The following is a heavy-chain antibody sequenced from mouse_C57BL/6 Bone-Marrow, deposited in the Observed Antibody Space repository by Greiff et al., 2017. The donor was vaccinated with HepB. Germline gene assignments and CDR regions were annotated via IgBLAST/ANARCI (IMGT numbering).Heavy chain of an antibody. J-gene: IGHJ1*03. D-gene: IGHD2-4*01. CDR2: ISDGGSYT. V-gene: IGHV5-4*03. CDR3: ARHDYDEALYWYFDV. CDR1: GFTFSSYA. Sequence: DVMLVESGGGLVKPGGSLKLSCAASGFTFSSYAMSWVRQTPEKRLEWVATISDGGSYTYYPDNVKGRFTISRDNAKNNLYLQMSHLKSEDTAMYYCARHDYDEALYWYFDVWGTGTTVTVSS.